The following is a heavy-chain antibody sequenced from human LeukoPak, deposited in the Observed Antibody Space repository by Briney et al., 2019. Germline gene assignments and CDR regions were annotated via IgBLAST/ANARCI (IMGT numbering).Heavy chain of an antibody. D-gene: IGHD3-22*01. CDR2: IYASGST. J-gene: IGHJ4*02. V-gene: IGHV4-4*07. CDR1: GGSISSDY. CDR3: ARWDSSGYHKYYFDY. Sequence: PSETLSLTCTVSGGSISSDYWSWIRQPAGKGLEWIGRIYASGSTNYNPSLRSRITMSVDTSKNQFSLKLRSVTAADTAVYYCARWDSSGYHKYYFDYWGQGTLVTVSS.